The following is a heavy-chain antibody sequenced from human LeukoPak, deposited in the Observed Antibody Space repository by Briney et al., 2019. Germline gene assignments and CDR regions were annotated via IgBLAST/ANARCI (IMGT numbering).Heavy chain of an antibody. V-gene: IGHV3-21*01. CDR2: ISSSSSYI. CDR3: ARVGQLTMVRGVIPYDAFHI. Sequence: GGSLRLSCAASGFTFSSYSMNWVRQAPGKGLEWVSSISSSSSYIYYADSVKGRFTISRDNAKNSLYLQMNSLRAEDTAVYYCARVGQLTMVRGVIPYDAFHIWGQGTMVTVSS. CDR1: GFTFSSYS. D-gene: IGHD3-10*01. J-gene: IGHJ3*02.